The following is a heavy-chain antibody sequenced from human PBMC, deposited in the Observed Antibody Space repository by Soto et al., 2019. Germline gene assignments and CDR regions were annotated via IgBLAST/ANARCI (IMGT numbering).Heavy chain of an antibody. D-gene: IGHD3-22*01. CDR1: GFTFSSYW. V-gene: IGHV3-74*01. Sequence: EVQLVESGGGLVQPGGSLTLSCAASGFTFSSYWMHWVRQAPGKGLVWVSRIKSDGSGTSYADSVKGRLTISRDNARNTIYLQMNSMRAEDTAVYFCARGDGDYYDGNGYLGRHWGQGTLVTVSS. CDR3: ARGDGDYYDGNGYLGRH. CDR2: IKSDGSGT. J-gene: IGHJ4*02.